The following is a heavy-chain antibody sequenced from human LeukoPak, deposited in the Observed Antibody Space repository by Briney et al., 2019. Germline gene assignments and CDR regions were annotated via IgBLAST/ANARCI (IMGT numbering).Heavy chain of an antibody. CDR1: GFTFSSYA. CDR3: ASNGGGYEYYFDY. D-gene: IGHD5-12*01. J-gene: IGHJ4*02. V-gene: IGHV3-30-3*01. Sequence: PGGSLRLSCAASGFTFSSYAMHWVRQAPGKGLEWVAVISYDGSNKYYADSVKGRFTISRDNSKNTLYLQMNSLRAEDTAVYYCASNGGGYEYYFDYWGQGTLVTVSS. CDR2: ISYDGSNK.